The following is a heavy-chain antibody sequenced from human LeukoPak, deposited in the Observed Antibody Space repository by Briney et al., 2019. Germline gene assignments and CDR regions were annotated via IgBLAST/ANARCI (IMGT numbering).Heavy chain of an antibody. V-gene: IGHV3-30-3*01. J-gene: IGHJ6*02. CDR2: TSYDGSNK. Sequence: GGSLRLSCAASGFTFSSYAIHWVRQAPGKGLEWVAVTSYDGSNKYYADSVKGRFTISRGNSKNTLYLQMNSLRAEDTAVYYCARTVPGLYYYYYYGMDVWGQGTTVTVSS. D-gene: IGHD4-4*01. CDR3: ARTVPGLYYYYYYGMDV. CDR1: GFTFSSYA.